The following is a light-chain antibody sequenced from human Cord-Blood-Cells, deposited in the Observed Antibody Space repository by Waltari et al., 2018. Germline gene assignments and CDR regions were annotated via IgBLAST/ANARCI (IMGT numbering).Light chain of an antibody. CDR2: GAS. CDR1: QSVSSN. CDR3: QQYNNWPFT. V-gene: IGKV3-15*01. J-gene: IGKJ3*01. Sequence: IVMTQPPAPLSVSPGERATLSCRASQSVSSNVTWYQQKPGQAPRPLIYGASTRATGIPARFSGSGSGTEFTLTISSLQSEDVAVYYCQQYNNWPFTFGPGTKVDIK.